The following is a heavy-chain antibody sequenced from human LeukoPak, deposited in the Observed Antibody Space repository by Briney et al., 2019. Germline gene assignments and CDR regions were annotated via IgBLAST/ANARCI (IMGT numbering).Heavy chain of an antibody. V-gene: IGHV1-2*02. CDR3: ARVGAMVL. CDR1: GYTFTAYY. D-gene: IGHD5-18*01. CDR2: NNPNSGGT. J-gene: IGHJ1*01. Sequence: SVKVSCKASGYTFTAYYMHWVRQAPGQGIEWMGWNNPNSGGTNYAQKFQGRITMTRDKSITTAYMDLTSLRSDDTAVYYCARVGAMVLWGQGTLVTVSS.